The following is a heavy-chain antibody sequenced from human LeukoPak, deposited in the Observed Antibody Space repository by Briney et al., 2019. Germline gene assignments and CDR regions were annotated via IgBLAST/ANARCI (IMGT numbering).Heavy chain of an antibody. Sequence: PSETLSLTCTVSGGSISSYYSSWIRQPAGKGLEWIGRIYSTGSTNYNPSLKSRVTMSVDTSKNQFSLRLRSVTAADTAVYYCARQIASAGTAGFDFWGQGALVTVSS. CDR3: ARQIASAGTAGFDF. CDR2: IYSTGST. J-gene: IGHJ4*02. CDR1: GGSISSYY. D-gene: IGHD6-13*01. V-gene: IGHV4-4*07.